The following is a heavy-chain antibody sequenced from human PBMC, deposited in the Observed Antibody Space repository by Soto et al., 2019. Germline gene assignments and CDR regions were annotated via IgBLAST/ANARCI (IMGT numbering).Heavy chain of an antibody. J-gene: IGHJ6*02. V-gene: IGHV1-69*13. CDR3: ARHDCISSSCYYYYYYVMDV. CDR2: IIPFFDTA. Sequence: SVKVSCKGSGDTFSRYAISWVGQAPGQRVEWMGGIIPFFDTASYAQQFQGRVTITADESTSTAYMELSSLRSEDTAVYYCARHDCISSSCYYYYYYVMDVWGQGTTVTVSS. D-gene: IGHD2-2*01. CDR1: GDTFSRYA.